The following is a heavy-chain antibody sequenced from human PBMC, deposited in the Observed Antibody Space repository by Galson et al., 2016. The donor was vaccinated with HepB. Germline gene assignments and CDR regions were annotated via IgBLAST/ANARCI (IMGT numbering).Heavy chain of an antibody. CDR3: ARDTWTWN. D-gene: IGHD3/OR15-3a*01. Sequence: SLRLSCAASGFTFNNYAMHWVRQAPGRGLEWVAVLSSAGGNEYYADSVKGRFTISRDNSKNTVFLQMNSLRAEDTAVYYCARDTWTWNGGQGTLVTVSS. CDR1: GFTFNNYA. CDR2: LSSAGGNE. J-gene: IGHJ4*02. V-gene: IGHV3-30*14.